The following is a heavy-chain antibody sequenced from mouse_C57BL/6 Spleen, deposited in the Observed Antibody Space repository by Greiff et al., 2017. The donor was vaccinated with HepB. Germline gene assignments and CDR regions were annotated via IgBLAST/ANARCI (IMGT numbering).Heavy chain of an antibody. V-gene: IGHV5-12*01. D-gene: IGHD2-4*01. CDR3: ARHDDHGGFAY. J-gene: IGHJ3*01. CDR2: ISNGGGST. Sequence: EVKLMESGGGLVQPGGSLKLSCAASGFTFSDYYMYWVRQTPEKRLEWVAYISNGGGSTYYPDTVKGRFTISRDNAKNTLYLQMSRLKSEDTAMYYCARHDDHGGFAYWGQGTLVTVSA. CDR1: GFTFSDYY.